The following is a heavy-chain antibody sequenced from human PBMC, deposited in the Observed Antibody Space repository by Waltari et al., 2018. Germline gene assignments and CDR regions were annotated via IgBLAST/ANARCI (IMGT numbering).Heavy chain of an antibody. Sequence: EVQLVESGGGLVQPGGSLRLSCATSGFTFSDYHMNWVRQAPGKGLEWISFSSRSSGDAMYYADSVKGRFTISRDNAKNSLYLQMNSLRDEDTAVYYCAKESSASYLPRWGQGTLVTVSS. CDR2: SSRSSGDAM. V-gene: IGHV3-48*02. J-gene: IGHJ4*02. CDR3: AKESSASYLPR. D-gene: IGHD1-26*01. CDR1: GFTFSDYH.